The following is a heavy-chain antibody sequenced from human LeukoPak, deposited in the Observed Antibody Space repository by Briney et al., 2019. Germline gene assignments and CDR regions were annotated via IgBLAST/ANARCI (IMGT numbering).Heavy chain of an antibody. D-gene: IGHD6-13*01. CDR3: AKVQDGSSWYEYFQH. CDR2: ISSSSTYI. J-gene: IGHJ1*01. Sequence: GGSLRLSCAASGFTFSTYSMNWVRQAPGKGLEWVSSISSSSTYIYYVDSVKGRFTISRDNAKNSLFLQMNSLRAEDTAVYYCAKVQDGSSWYEYFQHWGQGTLVTVSS. V-gene: IGHV3-21*01. CDR1: GFTFSTYS.